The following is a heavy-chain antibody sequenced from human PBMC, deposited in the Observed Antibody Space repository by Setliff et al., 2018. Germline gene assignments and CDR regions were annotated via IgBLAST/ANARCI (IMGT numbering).Heavy chain of an antibody. J-gene: IGHJ6*03. D-gene: IGHD4-4*01. CDR2: INTNTGNP. CDR1: GYTFSSYA. Sequence: GASVKVSCKASGYTFSSYAMGWMRQAPGQRLEWMGWINTNTGNPSYAQDFTGRLVFSLDTSVSTAYLQISSLKAEDSAVYYCARASCFGTTVWKGDYYMDVWGKGTTVTVSS. V-gene: IGHV7-4-1*02. CDR3: ARASCFGTTVWKGDYYMDV.